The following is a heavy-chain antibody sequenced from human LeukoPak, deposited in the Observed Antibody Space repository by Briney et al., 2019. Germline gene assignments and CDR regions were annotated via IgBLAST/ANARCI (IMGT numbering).Heavy chain of an antibody. CDR1: GNYW. CDR2: INSDGSWT. D-gene: IGHD3-22*01. Sequence: GGSLRLSCAASGNYWMHWVRQAPGKGLVWVSHINSDGSWTSYADSVKGRFTISKDNAKNTVYLQMKSLRVEDSAMYYCAVLGYDNRGYFYAWGQGTLVTVSS. J-gene: IGHJ4*02. V-gene: IGHV3-74*01. CDR3: AVLGYDNRGYFYA.